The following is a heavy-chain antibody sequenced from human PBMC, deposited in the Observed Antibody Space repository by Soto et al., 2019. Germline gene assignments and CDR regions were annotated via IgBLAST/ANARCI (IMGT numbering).Heavy chain of an antibody. V-gene: IGHV3-30-3*01. CDR3: ARDLPPYDFWSGYFH. Sequence: GGSLRLSCAASGFTFSSYAMHWVRQAPGKGLEWVAVISYDGNNKYYGDSVKGRFTISRDNSKNTLYLQMNSLRAEDTAVYYCARDLPPYDFWSGYFHWGQGTLVTVSS. J-gene: IGHJ4*02. CDR1: GFTFSSYA. CDR2: ISYDGNNK. D-gene: IGHD3-3*01.